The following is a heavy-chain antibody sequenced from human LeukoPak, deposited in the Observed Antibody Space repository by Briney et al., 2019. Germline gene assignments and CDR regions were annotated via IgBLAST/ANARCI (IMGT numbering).Heavy chain of an antibody. J-gene: IGHJ6*02. Sequence: ASVKVSCKPSRYTFTGYYMHWVRQAPGEGIEWMGWINPNSGGTNYAQKFQGRVTMTRDTSISTAYTELSRLRSDDTAVYYCARDGRGRFYGMDVWGQGTTVTVSS. V-gene: IGHV1-2*02. D-gene: IGHD3/OR15-3a*01. CDR3: ARDGRGRFYGMDV. CDR2: INPNSGGT. CDR1: RYTFTGYY.